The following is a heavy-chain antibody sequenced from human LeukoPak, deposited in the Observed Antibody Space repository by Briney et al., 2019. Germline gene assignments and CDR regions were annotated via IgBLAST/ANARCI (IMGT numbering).Heavy chain of an antibody. Sequence: GGSLRLSCAASGFTFSSYSMNWVRQAPGKGLEWVSSISSSSSYIYYADSVKGRLTISRDNSKNTLYLQMKSLRAEDTALYYCAQNSAYSGDDFFDYWGQGTLVTVSS. CDR3: AQNSAYSGDDFFDY. J-gene: IGHJ4*02. V-gene: IGHV3-21*04. CDR2: ISSSSSYI. CDR1: GFTFSSYS. D-gene: IGHD5-12*01.